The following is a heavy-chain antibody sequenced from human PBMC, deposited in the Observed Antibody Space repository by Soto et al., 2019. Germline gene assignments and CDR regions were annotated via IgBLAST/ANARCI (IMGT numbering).Heavy chain of an antibody. CDR2: ISGGGITT. J-gene: IGHJ4*02. CDR3: SKVPVAGLGC. Sequence: GGSLRLSCEVSVFTFSSYSMSLVRQAPGKGLECVSAISGGGITTHYADSVKGRFTISRDNSKKTLYLQMNSLRVEDTAVYYCSKVPVAGLGCWGKGTMVTVSS. D-gene: IGHD6-19*01. V-gene: IGHV3-23*01. CDR1: VFTFSSYS.